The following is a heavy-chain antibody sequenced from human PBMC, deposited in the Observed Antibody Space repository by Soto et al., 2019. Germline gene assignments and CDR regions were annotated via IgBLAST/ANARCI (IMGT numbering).Heavy chain of an antibody. CDR3: ARGVVGTWYFDL. CDR1: GFSLNTGGVG. J-gene: IGHJ2*01. Sequence: QITLKESGPTLVKPTQTLTLTCTFSGFSLNTGGVGVGWFRQPPGKALEWLALVYWSDNKRYSPSLKSRLTIPKDTPTNKVVLTMTNMDPVDKATYYCARGVVGTWYFDLWGRGTLVTVSS. D-gene: IGHD2-21*02. CDR2: VYWSDNK. V-gene: IGHV2-5*01.